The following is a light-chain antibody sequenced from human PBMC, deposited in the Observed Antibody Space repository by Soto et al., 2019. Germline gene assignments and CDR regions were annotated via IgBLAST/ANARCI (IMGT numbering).Light chain of an antibody. CDR3: QHYNACSWT. V-gene: IGKV1-5*01. CDR1: QSISST. J-gene: IGKJ1*01. Sequence: DIAMTQSQSTLTVSEGDRVTLSCGASQSISSTLAWYQQKPGKAPGLLIPDASKRARGVAGRFRGSGSGTEFTLTISSLQSDDVEPYYWQHYNACSWTFGQGTKVDIK. CDR2: DAS.